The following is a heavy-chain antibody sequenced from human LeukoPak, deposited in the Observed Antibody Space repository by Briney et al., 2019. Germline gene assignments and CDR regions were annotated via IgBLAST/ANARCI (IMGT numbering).Heavy chain of an antibody. J-gene: IGHJ4*02. CDR2: ITSGGDDI. Sequence: GGSLRLSCAASGFTFNTFNMNWVRQAPGKGLEWVSSITSGGDDIYYADSVKSRFTTSRDNAKRSLSLQLKSLRVEATDVYYCARGHYDVLAASYKWTPDYWGQGTLVTVSS. CDR1: GFTFNTFN. CDR3: ARGHYDVLAASYKWTPDY. V-gene: IGHV3-21*01. D-gene: IGHD3-9*01.